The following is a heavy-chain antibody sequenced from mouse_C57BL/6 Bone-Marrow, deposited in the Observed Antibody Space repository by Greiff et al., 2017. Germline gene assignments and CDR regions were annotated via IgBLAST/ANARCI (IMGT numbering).Heavy chain of an antibody. CDR1: GFSLTSYG. CDR3: ARNRDYYGCSSTYALDY. V-gene: IGHV2-2*01. CDR2: ICRGGST. J-gene: IGHJ2*01. Sequence: VQLKESGPGLVQPSQSLSITCTVSGFSLTSYGVHWVRQSPGKGLEWLGVICRGGSTDYNAAFISSLSISKYNSTSHVFFLLHSLQPADTTFYYWARNRDYYGCSSTYALDYGGQGTTLTVSS. D-gene: IGHD1-1*01.